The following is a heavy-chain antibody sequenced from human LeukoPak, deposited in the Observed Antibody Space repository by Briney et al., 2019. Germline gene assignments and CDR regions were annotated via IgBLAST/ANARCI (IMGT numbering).Heavy chain of an antibody. CDR2: INPNSGGT. Sequence: ASVKVSCKPSGYTFTDYYMHWMRQAPGQGLEWMGWINPNSGGTNYAQKFQGRVTMTRDTSISTAYMELSRLRSDDTAVYYCAREGPIVGATHLVDYWGQGTLVTVSS. J-gene: IGHJ4*02. CDR1: GYTFTDYY. D-gene: IGHD1-26*01. CDR3: AREGPIVGATHLVDY. V-gene: IGHV1-2*02.